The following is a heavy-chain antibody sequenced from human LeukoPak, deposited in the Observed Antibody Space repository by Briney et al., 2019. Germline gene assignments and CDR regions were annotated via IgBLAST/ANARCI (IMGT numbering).Heavy chain of an antibody. CDR3: ARGRGSGSYASLGY. Sequence: NPGGSLRLSCAASGLTFSSYSMNWVRQAPGKGLEWVSSISSSSSYIYYADSVKGRFTISRDNAKNSLYLQMNSLRAEDTAVYYCARGRGSGSYASLGYWGQGTLVTVSS. D-gene: IGHD3-10*01. J-gene: IGHJ4*02. CDR2: ISSSSSYI. V-gene: IGHV3-21*01. CDR1: GLTFSSYS.